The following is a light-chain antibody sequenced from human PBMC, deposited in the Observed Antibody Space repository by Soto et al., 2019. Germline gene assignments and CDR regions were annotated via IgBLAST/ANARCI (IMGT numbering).Light chain of an antibody. V-gene: IGKV1-5*03. CDR3: QQYNSAWT. Sequence: DIQMTQSPSTLSASVGDRVTITCRASQSISPWLAWYQQKPGKAPKLLIYTASNLEGGVPSRFSGSGSGTEFTLTISSLQPDDFATDYCQQYNSAWTFGQGTKGVLK. CDR1: QSISPW. CDR2: TAS. J-gene: IGKJ1*01.